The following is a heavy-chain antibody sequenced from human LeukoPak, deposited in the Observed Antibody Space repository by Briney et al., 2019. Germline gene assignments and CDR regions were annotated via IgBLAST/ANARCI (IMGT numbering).Heavy chain of an antibody. CDR1: GGSISSSSYY. CDR3: ARGQYYDFWSGYYYYFDY. J-gene: IGHJ4*02. V-gene: IGHV4-39*07. CDR2: IYYSGST. Sequence: SETLSLTCTVSGGSISSSSYYWGWIRQPPGKGLEWIGGIYYSGSTYYNPSLKSRVTISVDTSKNQFSLKLSSVTAADTAVYYCARGQYYDFWSGYYYYFDYWGQGTLVTVSS. D-gene: IGHD3-3*01.